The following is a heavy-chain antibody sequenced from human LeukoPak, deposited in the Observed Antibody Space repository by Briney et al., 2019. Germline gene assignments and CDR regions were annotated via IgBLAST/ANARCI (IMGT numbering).Heavy chain of an antibody. CDR1: GFTFNNYG. Sequence: PGGSLRLSCAASGFTFNNYGMSWVRQAPGRGLEWVSIVSDTSSTYYADSVRGRFTISRDNSKNTLYLQMNSLRAEDSAIYYCAGRVSYSSGSHFDYWGLGTLVTVSS. CDR2: VSDTSST. V-gene: IGHV3-23*01. D-gene: IGHD3-10*01. CDR3: AGRVSYSSGSHFDY. J-gene: IGHJ4*02.